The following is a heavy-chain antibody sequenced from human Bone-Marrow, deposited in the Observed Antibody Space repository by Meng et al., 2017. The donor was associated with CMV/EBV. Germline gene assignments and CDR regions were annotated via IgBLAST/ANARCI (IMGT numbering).Heavy chain of an antibody. Sequence: ASVKVSCKASGYTFTSYYMHWVRQAPGQGLEWMGIINPSGGSTSYAQKFQGRVTMTRDTSTSTVYMELSSLRSEDTAVYYCAGSGGDGYPYNRGGIMDYWGQGTLVTVSS. CDR1: GYTFTSYY. V-gene: IGHV1-46*01. J-gene: IGHJ4*02. CDR2: INPSGGST. CDR3: AGSGGDGYPYNRGGIMDY. D-gene: IGHD5-24*01.